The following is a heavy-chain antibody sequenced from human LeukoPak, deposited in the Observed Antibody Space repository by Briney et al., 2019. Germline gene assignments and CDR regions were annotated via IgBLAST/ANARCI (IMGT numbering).Heavy chain of an antibody. CDR2: IYPGDSDT. D-gene: IGHD6-13*01. CDR1: GYTFTSYG. CDR3: ARFGAAATPFDY. J-gene: IGHJ4*02. Sequence: ASVKVSCKASGYTFTSYGIGWVRQMPGKGLEWMGIIYPGDSDTRYSPSFQGQVTISADKSISTAYLQWSSLKASDTAMYYCARFGAAATPFDYWGQGTLVTVSS. V-gene: IGHV5-51*01.